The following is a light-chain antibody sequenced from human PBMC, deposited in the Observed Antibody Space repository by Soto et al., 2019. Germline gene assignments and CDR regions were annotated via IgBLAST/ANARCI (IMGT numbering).Light chain of an antibody. CDR2: VAS. J-gene: IGKJ1*01. V-gene: IGKV1-17*01. CDR1: QDIGIN. Sequence: DIQMTQSPSSLSASVGDRVTMTCRASQDIGINLGWFQQKPGKAPKRLIYVASSLQSGVPSRFSGSGSGTEFTLTISSLQPEDCASYFCLQNNAYPSPVGQGTKVAV. CDR3: LQNNAYPSP.